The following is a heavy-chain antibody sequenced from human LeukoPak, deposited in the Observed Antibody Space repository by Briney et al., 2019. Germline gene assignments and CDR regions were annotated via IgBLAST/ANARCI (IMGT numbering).Heavy chain of an antibody. CDR1: GFTFSSYA. CDR2: ISYDGSNK. Sequence: PGGSLRLSCAASGFTFSSYAMHWVRQAPGKGLEWVAVISYDGSNKYYADSVKGRFTISRDNSKNTLYLQMNSLRAEDTAVYYCARASTPYTYKPYYMDVWGKGTTVTISS. CDR3: ARASTPYTYKPYYMDV. D-gene: IGHD1-14*01. J-gene: IGHJ6*03. V-gene: IGHV3-30*04.